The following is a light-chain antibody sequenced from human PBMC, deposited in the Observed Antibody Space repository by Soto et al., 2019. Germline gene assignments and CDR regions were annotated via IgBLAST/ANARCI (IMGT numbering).Light chain of an antibody. CDR1: QGITTY. CDR2: AAS. CDR3: QQFNGYPLT. V-gene: IGKV1-9*01. J-gene: IGKJ4*01. Sequence: IQLTQSPSSLSASVGDRVTVTCRASQGITTYLAWYQQKAGRAPKLLISAASTLQSGVPARFSGSGSGTDFTLTISSLQPEDFATYYCQQFNGYPLTFGGGTKVDIK.